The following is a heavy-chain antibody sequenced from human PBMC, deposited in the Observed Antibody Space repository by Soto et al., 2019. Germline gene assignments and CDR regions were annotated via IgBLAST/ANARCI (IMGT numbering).Heavy chain of an antibody. J-gene: IGHJ5*02. D-gene: IGHD3-3*01. CDR1: GYSISSGYY. Sequence: SETLSLTCAVSGYSISSGYYWGWIRQSPGKGLEWIGSIYHSGSTYYNPSLKSRVTISVDTSKNQFSLKLSSVTAADTAVYYCAKAPKRWSWFDPWGQGTLVTVSP. CDR3: AKAPKRWSWFDP. CDR2: IYHSGST. V-gene: IGHV4-38-2*01.